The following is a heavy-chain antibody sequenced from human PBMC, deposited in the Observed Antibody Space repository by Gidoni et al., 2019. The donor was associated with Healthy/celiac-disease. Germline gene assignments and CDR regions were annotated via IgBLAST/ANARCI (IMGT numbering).Heavy chain of an antibody. D-gene: IGHD2-2*01. Sequence: QVQLVQSGAEVKKPGASVKVSCKASGYTFTGYYMHWVRPAPGQGLEWMGWINPNSGGTNYAQKFQGRVTMTRDTSISTAYMELSRLRSDDTAVYYCARGRRYCSSTSCHRGYYYYYYMDVWGKGTTVTVSS. CDR1: GYTFTGYY. J-gene: IGHJ6*03. CDR2: INPNSGGT. CDR3: ARGRRYCSSTSCHRGYYYYYYMDV. V-gene: IGHV1-2*02.